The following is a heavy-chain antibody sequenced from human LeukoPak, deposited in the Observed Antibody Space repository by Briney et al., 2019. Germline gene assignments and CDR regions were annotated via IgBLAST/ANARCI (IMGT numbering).Heavy chain of an antibody. CDR1: GGSISSSSYY. J-gene: IGHJ4*02. Sequence: PSETLSLTCTVSGGSISSSSYYWGWIRQPPGKGLDWIGSIYYSGSTYYNPSLKSRFTISVDTSKNQFSLKLSSVTAADTAVYYCARIGAAGTRYYFDYWSQGTLVTVSS. CDR3: ARIGAAGTRYYFDY. D-gene: IGHD6-13*01. V-gene: IGHV4-39*01. CDR2: IYYSGST.